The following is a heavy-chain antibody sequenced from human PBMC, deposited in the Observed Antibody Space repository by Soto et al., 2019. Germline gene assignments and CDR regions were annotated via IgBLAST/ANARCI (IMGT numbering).Heavy chain of an antibody. V-gene: IGHV3-30*18. CDR2: ISYDGTNE. J-gene: IGHJ3*02. CDR1: GFTFSSYV. CDR3: AKLSVVVAADDAVAI. Sequence: QVHLVESGGGVVQPGRSLRLSCAASGFTFSSYVMHWVRQAPGKGLEWVALISYDGTNEYYTDSVKGRFSISIDNSNNTLNLPMQSLRPDDTAGYYCAKLSVVVAADDAVAIWVQGTMVTVSS. D-gene: IGHD2-15*01.